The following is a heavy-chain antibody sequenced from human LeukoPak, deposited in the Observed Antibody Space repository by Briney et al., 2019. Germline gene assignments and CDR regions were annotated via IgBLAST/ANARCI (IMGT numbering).Heavy chain of an antibody. CDR2: ISAYNGNT. CDR1: GYTFTSYG. V-gene: IGHV1-18*01. CDR3: ARRYCSSTSCHYYYMDV. Sequence: VASVKVSCKASGYTFTSYGISWVRQAPGQGLEWMGWISAYNGNTNYAQKLQGRVTMTTDTSTSTAYMELRSLRSDDTAVYYCARRYCSSTSCHYYYMDVWGKGTTVTVSS. D-gene: IGHD2-2*01. J-gene: IGHJ6*03.